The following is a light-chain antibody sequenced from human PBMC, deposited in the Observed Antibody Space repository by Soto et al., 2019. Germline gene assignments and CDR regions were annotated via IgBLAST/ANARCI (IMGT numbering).Light chain of an antibody. CDR1: QGIRND. V-gene: IGKV1-6*01. Sequence: AIQVTQSASSLSASVGDRVTITCRASQGIRNDLGWYQQKPGKAPKLLIYAASSLQSGVPSRFSGSGSGTDFTLKISRVEAEDVGVYYCMQALQTPPTFGGGTKVDIK. CDR2: AAS. J-gene: IGKJ4*01. CDR3: MQALQTPPT.